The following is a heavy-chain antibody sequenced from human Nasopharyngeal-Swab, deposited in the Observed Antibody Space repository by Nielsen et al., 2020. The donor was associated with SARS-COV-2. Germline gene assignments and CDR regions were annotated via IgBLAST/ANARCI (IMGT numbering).Heavy chain of an antibody. D-gene: IGHD2-2*01. CDR2: IIPIFGTA. CDR3: ARDVPIYGSTPGYMDV. Sequence: SVQVSCKASGGTLSSYAISWVRQAPGQGLEWMGGIIPIFGTANYAQKFQGRVTITADESTSTAYMELSSLRSEDTAVYYCARDVPIYGSTPGYMDVWGKGTTVIVSS. V-gene: IGHV1-69*13. CDR1: GGTLSSYA. J-gene: IGHJ6*03.